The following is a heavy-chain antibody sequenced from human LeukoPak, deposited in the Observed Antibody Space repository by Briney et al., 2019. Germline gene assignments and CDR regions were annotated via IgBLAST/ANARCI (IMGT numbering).Heavy chain of an antibody. J-gene: IGHJ5*02. CDR1: GYTFTSYG. D-gene: IGHD3-10*01. Sequence: GASVKVSCKASGYTFTSYGISWVRQAPGQGLEWMGWISAYNGNTNYAQKLQGRVTMTTDTSTSTAYMELRSLRSDDTAVYYCARDRFGELYYWFDPWGQGTLVTVSS. CDR2: ISAYNGNT. CDR3: ARDRFGELYYWFDP. V-gene: IGHV1-18*01.